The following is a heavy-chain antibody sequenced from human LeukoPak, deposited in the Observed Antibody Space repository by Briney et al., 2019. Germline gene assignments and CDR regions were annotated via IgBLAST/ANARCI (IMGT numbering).Heavy chain of an antibody. D-gene: IGHD6-6*01. Sequence: SVKVSCKASGGTFSSYAISWVRQAPGQGLEWMGGIIPIFGTANYAQKFQGRVTITTDESTSTAYMELSSLRSEDTAVYYCARDRKGQLVPDAFDIWGQGTMVTVSS. CDR1: GGTFSSYA. CDR2: IIPIFGTA. CDR3: ARDRKGQLVPDAFDI. V-gene: IGHV1-69*05. J-gene: IGHJ3*02.